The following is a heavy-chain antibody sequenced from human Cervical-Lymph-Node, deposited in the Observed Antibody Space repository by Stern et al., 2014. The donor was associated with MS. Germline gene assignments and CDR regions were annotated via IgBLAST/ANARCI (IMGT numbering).Heavy chain of an antibody. CDR2: INNDGSTT. D-gene: IGHD3-10*01. V-gene: IGHV3-74*01. CDR3: ARDGRVWDMVRGVIKGPFDY. CDR1: GFTFSTYW. J-gene: IGHJ4*02. Sequence: EVQLVASGGDLVQPGGSLRLSCVASGFTFSTYWMHWVRQAPGKELVWVSRINNDGSTTSYADSVKGRFTVSRDNAKNTLYLQMNSLRAEDTAVYYCARDGRVWDMVRGVIKGPFDYWGLGTLVTVSS.